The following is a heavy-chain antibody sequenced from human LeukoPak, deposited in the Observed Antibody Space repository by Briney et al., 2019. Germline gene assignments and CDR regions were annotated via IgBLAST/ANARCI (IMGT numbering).Heavy chain of an antibody. CDR1: GFTFSSYW. J-gene: IGHJ6*03. CDR3: ARWTSYGFWSGYTYYYYCYMDV. CDR2: IKQDGSEK. D-gene: IGHD3-3*01. V-gene: IGHV3-7*01. Sequence: GGSLRLSCAASGFTFSSYWMSWVRQAPGKGLEWVANIKQDGSEKYYVDSVKGRFTISRDNAKNSLYLQMNSLRAEDTAVYYCARWTSYGFWSGYTYYYYCYMDVWGKGTTVTVSS.